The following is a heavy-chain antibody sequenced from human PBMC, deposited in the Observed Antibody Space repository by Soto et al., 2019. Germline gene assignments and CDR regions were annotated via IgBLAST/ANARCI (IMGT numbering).Heavy chain of an antibody. CDR3: AKGGAIVAAGIRVYLYKAMDF. Sequence: ASVKVSCKASGYTFTGYYVHWVRQAPGQGLEGMGWINPNSGDTYLAQRFQGRVTMNRDTSIGTAYMELRGLTSDDTAGYYCAKGGAIVAAGIRVYLYKAMDFWGQGTTVTVSS. V-gene: IGHV1-2*02. J-gene: IGHJ6*02. CDR1: GYTFTGYY. CDR2: INPNSGDT. D-gene: IGHD1-26*01.